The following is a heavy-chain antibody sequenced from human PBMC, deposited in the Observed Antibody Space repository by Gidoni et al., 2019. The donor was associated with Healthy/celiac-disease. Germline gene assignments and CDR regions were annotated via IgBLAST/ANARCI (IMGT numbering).Heavy chain of an antibody. J-gene: IGHJ6*02. CDR2: IIPIFGTA. D-gene: IGHD2-21*02. CDR3: ARGEDCGGDCYYYYYGMDV. V-gene: IGHV1-69*01. CDR1: GGTFSSSA. Sequence: QVQLVQSGAEVKKPGSSVKVSCKASGGTFSSSAISWVRQAPGQGLEWMGGIIPIFGTANYAQKFQGRVTITADESTSTAYMELSSLRSEDTAVYYCARGEDCGGDCYYYYYGMDVWGQGTTVTVSS.